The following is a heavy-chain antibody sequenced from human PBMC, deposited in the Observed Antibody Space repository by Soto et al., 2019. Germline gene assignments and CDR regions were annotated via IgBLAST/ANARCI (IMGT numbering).Heavy chain of an antibody. J-gene: IGHJ4*02. V-gene: IGHV3-53*01. CDR3: AKGLCSGGSYYSWMDY. D-gene: IGHD2-15*01. CDR2: IYSGGST. Sequence: GGSPRLSCAASGFTVSSNYMSWVRQAPGKGLEWVSVIYSGGSTYYADSVKGRFTISRDNSKNTLYLQMNSLRAEDTAVYYCAKGLCSGGSYYSWMDYWGQGTLVTVSS. CDR1: GFTVSSNY.